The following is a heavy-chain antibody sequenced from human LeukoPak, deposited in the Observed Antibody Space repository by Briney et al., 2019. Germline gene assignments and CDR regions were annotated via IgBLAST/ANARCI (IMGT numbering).Heavy chain of an antibody. Sequence: PSETLSLTCTVSGGSISSYYWSWIRQPPGKGLEWIGYIYYSGSTNYNPSLKSRVTISVDTSKNQFSLKLSSVTAADTAVYYCARIVRDLRQLSDYWGQGTLVTVSS. CDR3: ARIVRDLRQLSDY. D-gene: IGHD1-1*01. V-gene: IGHV4-59*12. J-gene: IGHJ4*02. CDR2: IYYSGST. CDR1: GGSISSYY.